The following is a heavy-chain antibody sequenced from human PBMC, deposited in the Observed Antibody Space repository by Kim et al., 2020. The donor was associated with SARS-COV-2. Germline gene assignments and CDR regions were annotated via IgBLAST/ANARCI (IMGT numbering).Heavy chain of an antibody. D-gene: IGHD3-16*02. J-gene: IGHJ4*02. CDR1: GGSISSSSYY. Sequence: SETLSLTCTVSGGSISSSSYYWGWIRQPPGKGLEWIGSIYYSGSTYYNPSLKSRVTISVDTSKNQFSLKLSSVTAADTAVYYCARDWMEYYDYVWGSYRYLGEVDAGDYWGQGTLVTVSS. V-gene: IGHV4-39*07. CDR2: IYYSGST. CDR3: ARDWMEYYDYVWGSYRYLGEVDAGDY.